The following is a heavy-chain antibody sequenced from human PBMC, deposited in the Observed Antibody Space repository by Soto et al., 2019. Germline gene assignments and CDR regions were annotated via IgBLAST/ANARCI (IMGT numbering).Heavy chain of an antibody. Sequence: EVQLVETGGGLIQPGGSLRLSCAASGFTVSSNYMSWVRQAPGKGLEWVSVIYSGGSTYYADSVKGRFTISRDNSKNTFYFQMTGLGAGEPAGFYFGRITPPRDYWGQGTLVTVSS. CDR2: IYSGGST. J-gene: IGHJ4*02. D-gene: IGHD1-20*01. V-gene: IGHV3-53*02. CDR3: GRITPPRDY. CDR1: GFTVSSNY.